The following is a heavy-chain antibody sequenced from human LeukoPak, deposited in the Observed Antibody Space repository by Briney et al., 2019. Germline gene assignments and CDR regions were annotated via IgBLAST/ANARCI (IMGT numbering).Heavy chain of an antibody. V-gene: IGHV4-4*07. CDR2: IYIGGTT. CDR1: GASTSSHF. Sequence: SETLSLTCTVSGASTSSHFWSWMRQPPGKGLEWIGNIYIGGTTNYNPSLNSRVTMSLDTSKNQFSLKLSSVTAADTAVYYCARSLVAVATPYYFDYWGQGTLVTVSS. J-gene: IGHJ4*02. D-gene: IGHD2-15*01. CDR3: ARSLVAVATPYYFDY.